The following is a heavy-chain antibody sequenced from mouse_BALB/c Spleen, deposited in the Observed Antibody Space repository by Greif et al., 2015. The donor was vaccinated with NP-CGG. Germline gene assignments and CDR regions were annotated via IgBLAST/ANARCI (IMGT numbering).Heavy chain of an antibody. CDR1: GFAFSSYD. D-gene: IGHD1-1*01. Sequence: EVKVVESGGGLVKPGGSLKLSCAASGFAFSSYDMSWVRQTPEKRLAWVAYISSGGGSTYYPDPVKGRFTISRDNAKNTLFLQLVRLKSGDASMYCCGRHVCYGISYYFDYCGQGTALTVSS. CDR3: GRHVCYGISYYFDY. V-gene: IGHV5-12-1*01. J-gene: IGHJ2*01. CDR2: ISSGGGST.